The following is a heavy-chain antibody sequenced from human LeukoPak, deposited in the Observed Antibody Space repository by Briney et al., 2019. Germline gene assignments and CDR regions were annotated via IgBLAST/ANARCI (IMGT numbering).Heavy chain of an antibody. Sequence: SETLSLTCTVSGGSISSSSYYWSWIRQPAGKGLEWIGYIYYSGSTYYNPSLKSRVTISVDTSKNQFSLKLSSVTAADTAVYYCAREGGDSSGPDPSYYFDYWGQGTLVTVSS. J-gene: IGHJ4*02. CDR3: AREGGDSSGPDPSYYFDY. CDR1: GGSISSSSYY. V-gene: IGHV4-61*10. D-gene: IGHD3-22*01. CDR2: IYYSGST.